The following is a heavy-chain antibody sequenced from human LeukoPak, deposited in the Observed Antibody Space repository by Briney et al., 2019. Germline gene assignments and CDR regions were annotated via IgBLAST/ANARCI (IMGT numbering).Heavy chain of an antibody. V-gene: IGHV3-30*09. Sequence: PGRSLRLSCAAAGFTFNNYAMHWVRQAPGKGLELLAVISHDGNDKYYADSVKGRFAVSRDNSKKTLFLQMNSLRTEDTAVYYCASEMGAVGNPEYWGQGALVTVSS. J-gene: IGHJ4*02. CDR3: ASEMGAVGNPEY. CDR1: GFTFNNYA. D-gene: IGHD1-1*01. CDR2: ISHDGNDK.